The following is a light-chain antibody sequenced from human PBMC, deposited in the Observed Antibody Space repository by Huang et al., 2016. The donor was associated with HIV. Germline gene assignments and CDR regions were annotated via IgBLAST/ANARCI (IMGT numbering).Light chain of an antibody. J-gene: IGKJ4*01. V-gene: IGKV3-20*01. Sequence: EVVLTQSPGTLSLSPGERATLSSRASQSLRDTYLAWYQQRPGQAPRLLIYGASSRANAIPDRFSGSGSGTDFTLTINRLEPQDSAVYFCLQYDRSPLTFGGGTKVEL. CDR1: QSLRDTY. CDR3: LQYDRSPLT. CDR2: GAS.